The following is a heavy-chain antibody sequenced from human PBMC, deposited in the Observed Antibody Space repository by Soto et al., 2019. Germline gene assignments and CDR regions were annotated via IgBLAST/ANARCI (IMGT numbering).Heavy chain of an antibody. D-gene: IGHD6-19*01. J-gene: IGHJ6*02. Sequence: QVQLVQSGAEVKKPGASVKVSCTFTSYDINWVRQATGQGLEWMAWMNPNSGNTRYAQKVQGRVTMTRNTSNFTAYMELSSLRSEDTAVYYCARGPGSSDWRFSYYYIDVWGQGTTVTDSS. CDR2: MNPNSGNT. CDR3: ARGPGSSDWRFSYYYIDV. CDR1: FTSYD. V-gene: IGHV1-8*01.